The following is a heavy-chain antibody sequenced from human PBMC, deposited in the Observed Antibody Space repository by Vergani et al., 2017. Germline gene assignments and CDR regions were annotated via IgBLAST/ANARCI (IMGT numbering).Heavy chain of an antibody. Sequence: QVQLVESGGGVVQPGGSLRLSCAASGFTFSSYGMHWVRQAPGKGLEWVAFIRYDGSNKYYADSVKGRFTISRVNSKNTLYLQMNSLRAEDTAVYYCAKSPYDILTGYLDFDYWGQGTLVTVSS. J-gene: IGHJ4*02. CDR3: AKSPYDILTGYLDFDY. V-gene: IGHV3-30*02. CDR1: GFTFSSYG. CDR2: IRYDGSNK. D-gene: IGHD3-9*01.